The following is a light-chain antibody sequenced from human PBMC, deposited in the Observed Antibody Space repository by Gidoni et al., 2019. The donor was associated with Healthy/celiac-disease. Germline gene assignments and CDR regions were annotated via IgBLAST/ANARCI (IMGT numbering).Light chain of an antibody. J-gene: IGKJ1*01. Sequence: EIVLTQSPATLSLSPGERATLSCRASQRVSSYLAWYQQKPGQAPRLLIYDASNRATGIPARFSGSGSGTDFTLTISSLEPEDFAVYYCQQRSNWHRTFGQGTKVEIK. CDR1: QRVSSY. CDR3: QQRSNWHRT. V-gene: IGKV3-11*01. CDR2: DAS.